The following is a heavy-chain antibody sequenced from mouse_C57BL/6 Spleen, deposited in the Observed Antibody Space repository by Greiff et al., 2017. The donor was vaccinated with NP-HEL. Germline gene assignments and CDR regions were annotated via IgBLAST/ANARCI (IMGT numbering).Heavy chain of an antibody. D-gene: IGHD1-1*01. CDR1: GYTFTDYY. CDR2: INPNNGGT. CDR3: ADYYYGRGYFDV. V-gene: IGHV1-26*01. Sequence: VQLQQSGPELVKPGASVKISCKASGYTFTDYYMNWVKQSHGKSLEWIGDINPNNGGTSYNQKFKGKATLTVDKSSSTAYMELRSLTSEDSAVYYCADYYYGRGYFDVWGTGTTVTVSS. J-gene: IGHJ1*03.